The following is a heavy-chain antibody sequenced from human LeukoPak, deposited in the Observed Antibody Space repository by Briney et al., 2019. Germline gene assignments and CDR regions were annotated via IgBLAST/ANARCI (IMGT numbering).Heavy chain of an antibody. CDR2: ISRSGLM. J-gene: IGHJ4*02. D-gene: IGHD2-2*01. Sequence: GGSLRLSCIASGFPFSRNAMNWVRQAPGKGLEWVSSISRSGLMYYADSAKGRFTISRDNAKNSLYLQMNSLRAEDTAVYYCARESEYQLLRFYWGQGTLVTVSS. V-gene: IGHV3-69-1*01. CDR1: GFPFSRNA. CDR3: ARESEYQLLRFY.